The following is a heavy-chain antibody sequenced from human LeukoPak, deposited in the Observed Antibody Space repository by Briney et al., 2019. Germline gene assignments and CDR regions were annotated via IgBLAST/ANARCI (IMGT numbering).Heavy chain of an antibody. Sequence: PGRSLRLSCAASGFTFSSYGMHWVRQAPGKGLEWVAVISYDGSNKYYADSVKGRFTISRDNSKNTLYLQMNSLRAEDTAVYYCAKDPGSWYELYYFDYWGQGTLVTVSS. V-gene: IGHV3-30*18. CDR1: GFTFSSYG. CDR2: ISYDGSNK. J-gene: IGHJ4*02. D-gene: IGHD2-15*01. CDR3: AKDPGSWYELYYFDY.